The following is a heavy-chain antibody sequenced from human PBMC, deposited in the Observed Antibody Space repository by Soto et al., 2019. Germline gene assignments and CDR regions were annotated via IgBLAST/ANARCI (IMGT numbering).Heavy chain of an antibody. CDR2: IIPIFGTA. CDR1: GGTFSIYS. V-gene: IGHV1-69*13. Sequence: SVKGSCKASGGTFSIYSISWVRQAPGQGLEWMGGIIPIFGTANYAQKFQGRVTITADESTSTAYMELSSLGPEDTAVYYCASTMIVVVITEYAAIEIWGQGTMVTGSS. CDR3: ASTMIVVVITEYAAIEI. D-gene: IGHD3-22*01. J-gene: IGHJ3*02.